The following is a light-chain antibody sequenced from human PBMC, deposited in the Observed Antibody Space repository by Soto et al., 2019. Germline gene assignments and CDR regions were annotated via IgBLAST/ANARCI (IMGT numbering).Light chain of an antibody. V-gene: IGKV3-15*01. CDR1: QNVGGD. Sequence: EGVTTQSPATLSVSPGERATLSCRASQNVGGDLAWYQQKPGQAPRLLIYRTSTRANGTPVRFSGSGSGTEFTLTISSLQSEEFAVYYCQEYNGRSSFGQGTKVEMK. CDR3: QEYNGRSS. CDR2: RTS. J-gene: IGKJ1*01.